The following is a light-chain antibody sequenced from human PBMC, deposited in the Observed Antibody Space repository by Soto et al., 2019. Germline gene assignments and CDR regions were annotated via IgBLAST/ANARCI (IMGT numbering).Light chain of an antibody. CDR1: SSDVGGYNY. CDR2: DVT. J-gene: IGLJ3*02. V-gene: IGLV2-8*01. CDR3: SSYAGSNNWV. Sequence: QSVLTQPPSASGSPGQSVTISCTGTSSDVGGYNYVSWYQQHPGKAPKLMIYDVTKRPSGVPDRFPGSKSGNTASLTVSGLQAEDEADYYCSSYAGSNNWVFGGGTKLTVL.